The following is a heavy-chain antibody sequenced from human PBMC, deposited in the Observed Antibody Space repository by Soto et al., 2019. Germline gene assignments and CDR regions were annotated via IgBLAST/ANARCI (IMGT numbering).Heavy chain of an antibody. D-gene: IGHD2-21*01. CDR2: IKQDGSEK. J-gene: IGHJ4*02. V-gene: IGHV3-7*01. CDR3: ARDDWLSVPTPYFDY. Sequence: PVGSLRLSCAASGFTFSSYWMSWVRQAPGKGLEWVANIKQDGSEKYYVDSVKGRFTISRDNAKNSLYLQMNSLRAEDTAVYYCARDDWLSVPTPYFDYWGQGTLVTVSS. CDR1: GFTFSSYW.